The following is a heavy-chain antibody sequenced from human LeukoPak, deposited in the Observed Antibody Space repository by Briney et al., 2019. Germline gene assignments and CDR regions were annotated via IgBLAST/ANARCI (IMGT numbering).Heavy chain of an antibody. CDR3: AKDRMPDTAGLFDY. J-gene: IGHJ4*02. Sequence: PGGSLRLSCAASGFTFSSYAMSWVRQAPGKGLEWVSAISGSGGSTYYADSVKGRFTISRDNSKNTLYLQMNSLRAGDTAVYYCAKDRMPDTAGLFDYSGQGTLVTVSS. V-gene: IGHV3-23*01. CDR1: GFTFSSYA. CDR2: ISGSGGST. D-gene: IGHD5-18*01.